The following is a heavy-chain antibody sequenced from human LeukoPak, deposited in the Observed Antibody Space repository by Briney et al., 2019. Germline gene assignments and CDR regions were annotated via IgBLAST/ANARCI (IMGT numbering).Heavy chain of an antibody. CDR3: ARLVVYRAVAGSFDY. D-gene: IGHD6-19*01. Sequence: PSEALSLTCTVSGGSISSSSYYWGWIRQPPGKGLGWIVSIYYSGSTYYNPSLKSRVAMSVDTSKNQFSLNLSSVTAADTAVYYCARLVVYRAVAGSFDYWGQGTLVTVSS. J-gene: IGHJ4*02. CDR1: GGSISSSSYY. CDR2: IYYSGST. V-gene: IGHV4-39*01.